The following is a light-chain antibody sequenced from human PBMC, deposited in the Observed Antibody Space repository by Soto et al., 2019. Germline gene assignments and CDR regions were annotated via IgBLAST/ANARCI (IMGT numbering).Light chain of an antibody. CDR2: KAS. V-gene: IGKV1-5*03. J-gene: IGKJ1*01. CDR3: QQYINRWT. CDR1: QSISTW. Sequence: DIQMTQSPSTLSASVGDRVTFTCRASQSISTWLAWYQQKPGKAPKLLIYKASSLESGVPSRFSGSGSGTEFTLTISSLQPDDSATYYCQQYINRWTFGQGTKV.